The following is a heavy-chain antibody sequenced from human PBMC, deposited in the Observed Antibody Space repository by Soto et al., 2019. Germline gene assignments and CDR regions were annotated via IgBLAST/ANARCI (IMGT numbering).Heavy chain of an antibody. Sequence: SETLSLACTVSGGSISSYYWSWIRQPPGKGLERIGYIYYSGSTNYNPSLKSRVTISVDTSKNQFSLKLSSVTAEDTAVYYCERGYIAADGTDYFEYWGQGTLVTVSS. CDR1: GGSISSYY. J-gene: IGHJ4*02. CDR2: IYYSGST. V-gene: IGHV4-59*01. CDR3: ERGYIAADGTDYFEY. D-gene: IGHD6-13*01.